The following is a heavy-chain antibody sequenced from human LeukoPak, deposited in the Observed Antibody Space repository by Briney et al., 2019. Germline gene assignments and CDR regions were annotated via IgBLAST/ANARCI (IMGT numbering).Heavy chain of an antibody. CDR2: INPNSGGT. CDR3: ARERLRPQVVLAAIQYLRWFDP. CDR1: GYTFTSYG. D-gene: IGHD2-2*01. J-gene: IGHJ5*02. Sequence: ASVKVSCKASGYTFTSYGISWVRQAPGQGLEWMGWINPNSGGTNYAQKFQGRVTMTRDTSISTAYMELSRLRSDDTAVYYCARERLRPQVVLAAIQYLRWFDPWGQGTLVTVSS. V-gene: IGHV1-2*02.